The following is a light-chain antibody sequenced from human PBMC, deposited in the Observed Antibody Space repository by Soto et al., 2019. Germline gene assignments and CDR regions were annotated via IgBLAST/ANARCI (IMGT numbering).Light chain of an antibody. V-gene: IGKV1-5*01. Sequence: DIQMTQSPSTLSASVGDRVTITCRASQSISNWLAWYQQKPGKAPKLLISFASSLESGVPSRFSGSRSGREFTLTISSLQPDDFATYYCQQYNSFSEDFGQGTKGGYQ. CDR2: FAS. CDR1: QSISNW. J-gene: IGKJ1*01. CDR3: QQYNSFSED.